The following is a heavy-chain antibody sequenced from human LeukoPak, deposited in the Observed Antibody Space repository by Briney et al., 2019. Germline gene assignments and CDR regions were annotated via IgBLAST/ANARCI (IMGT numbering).Heavy chain of an antibody. CDR2: ISYDGSNK. CDR3: ARDRGSDYGDYHFDY. J-gene: IGHJ4*02. V-gene: IGHV3-30-3*01. Sequence: PGGSLRLSCAASGFTFSSYAMHWVRQAPGKGLEWVAVISYDGSNKYYADSVKGRFTISRDNSKNSLYLQMNSLRAEDTAVYYCARDRGSDYGDYHFDYWGQGTLVTVSS. D-gene: IGHD4-17*01. CDR1: GFTFSSYA.